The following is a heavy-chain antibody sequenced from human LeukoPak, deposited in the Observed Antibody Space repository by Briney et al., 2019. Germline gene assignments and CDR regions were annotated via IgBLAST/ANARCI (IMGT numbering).Heavy chain of an antibody. V-gene: IGHV3-7*03. CDR3: AKDFVVVPGNVNYFDY. CDR2: IKQDGSEK. J-gene: IGHJ4*02. Sequence: GSLRLSCAASGFTFSSYWMSWVRQAPGKGLEWVANIKQDGSEKYYVDSVKGRFTISRDNAKNSLYLQMNSLRAEDTAVYYCAKDFVVVPGNVNYFDYWGQGTLVTVSS. CDR1: GFTFSSYW. D-gene: IGHD2-21*02.